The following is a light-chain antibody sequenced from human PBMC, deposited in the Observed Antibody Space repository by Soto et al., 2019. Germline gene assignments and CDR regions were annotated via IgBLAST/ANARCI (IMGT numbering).Light chain of an antibody. Sequence: QSVLTQPRSVSGSPGQSVTIPSPVTSSDVGGYNYVSWYQQHPGKAPKLMIYDVSKRPSGVPDRFSGSKSGNTASLTISGLQAEDEADYYCCSYAGSYTYVFGTGTKVTVL. CDR3: CSYAGSYTYV. J-gene: IGLJ1*01. CDR2: DVS. V-gene: IGLV2-11*01. CDR1: SSDVGGYNY.